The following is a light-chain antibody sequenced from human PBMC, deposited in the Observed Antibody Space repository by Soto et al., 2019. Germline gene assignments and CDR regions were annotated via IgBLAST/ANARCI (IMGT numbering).Light chain of an antibody. Sequence: EIVLTQSPGTLSLSPGESATISCKASQSVSSSYFAWYQQKPGQAPRLRIYGASSRATGIPDRLSGSGSGTDFTLTISRMEPEDFAVYYCQQYGSSPLFGQGTKVDI. J-gene: IGKJ1*01. CDR3: QQYGSSPL. V-gene: IGKV3-20*01. CDR2: GAS. CDR1: QSVSSSY.